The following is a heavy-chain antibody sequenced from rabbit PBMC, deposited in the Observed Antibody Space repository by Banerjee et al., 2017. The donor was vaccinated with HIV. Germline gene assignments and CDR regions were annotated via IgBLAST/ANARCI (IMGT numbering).Heavy chain of an antibody. J-gene: IGHJ4*01. V-gene: IGHV1S45*01. CDR3: ARDYNDAGDGYCSFNL. Sequence: QEQLVESGGGLVTLGGSLKLSCQASGIDFSSYDISWVRQAPGKRPEWIACIYAGSSGITYYANWAKGRFTISKTSSTTVTLQMTSLTAADTATYFCARDYNDAGDGYCSFNLWGPGTLVTVS. CDR1: GIDFSSYD. D-gene: IGHD8-1*01. CDR2: IYAGSSGIT.